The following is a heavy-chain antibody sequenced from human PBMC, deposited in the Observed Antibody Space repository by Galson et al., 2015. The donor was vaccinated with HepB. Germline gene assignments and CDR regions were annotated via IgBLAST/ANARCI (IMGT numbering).Heavy chain of an antibody. CDR3: ARDLRPHCGTRCYLTFDY. CDR1: GFRLSDYY. CDR2: ISTSSDYT. V-gene: IGHV3-11*06. J-gene: IGHJ4*02. Sequence: SLRLSCAASGFRLSDYYMAWIRQAPGKGLEWISYISTSSDYTNYADSVKGRFTISRDNAQNSLFLQMNTLRVEDTAVYYCARDLRPHCGTRCYLTFDYWGQGILVTVSS. D-gene: IGHD2-21*01.